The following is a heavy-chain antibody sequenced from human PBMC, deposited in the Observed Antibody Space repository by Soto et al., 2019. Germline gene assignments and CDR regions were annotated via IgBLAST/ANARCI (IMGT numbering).Heavy chain of an antibody. J-gene: IGHJ6*02. CDR1: GYTFTGNY. D-gene: IGHD1-26*01. CDR3: ARDPRPPSGWLGFWEYGMDV. Sequence: ASVKVSCKASGYTFTGNYIQWVRQAPGQGLEWVGWVNPDNGGTTSAQKFQGRVSMTRDTSVTTAYMELSRLTSDDTAVYYCARDPRPPSGWLGFWEYGMDVWGQGTTVTVSS. CDR2: VNPDNGGT. V-gene: IGHV1-2*02.